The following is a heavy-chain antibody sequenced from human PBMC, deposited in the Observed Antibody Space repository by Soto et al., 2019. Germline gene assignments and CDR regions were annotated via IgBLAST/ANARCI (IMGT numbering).Heavy chain of an antibody. J-gene: IGHJ1*01. Sequence: GGSLRLSCAASGFTFSNAWMSWVRQAPGKGLEWVGRIKSKTNGGTTDYAAPVKGRFTLSRDDSKNMLYLQMSSLKTEDTAVYYCTTDDPINKNWGQGTLVTVSS. V-gene: IGHV3-15*01. CDR1: GFTFSNAW. CDR2: IKSKTNGGTT. CDR3: TTDDPINKN.